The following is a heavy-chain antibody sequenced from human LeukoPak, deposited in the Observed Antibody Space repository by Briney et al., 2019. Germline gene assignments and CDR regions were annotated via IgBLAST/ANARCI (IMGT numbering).Heavy chain of an antibody. CDR3: ARGTGNWNYRV. J-gene: IGHJ4*02. CDR2: SFYSGST. V-gene: IGHV4-59*01. Sequence: KSSETLSLTCTVSGASINSYYWSWMRQPPGKGLEWIGHSFYSGSTNYNPSLKSRVTISVDRSKNQFSLKLSSVTAADTAVYFCARGTGNWNYRVWGQGTLVTVSS. D-gene: IGHD1-7*01. CDR1: GASINSYY.